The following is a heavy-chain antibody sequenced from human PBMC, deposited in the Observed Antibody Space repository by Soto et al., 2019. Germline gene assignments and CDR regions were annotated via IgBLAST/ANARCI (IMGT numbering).Heavy chain of an antibody. Sequence: PSETLSLTCTVSGGSISSYYWSWIRQPPGKGLEWIGYIYYSGSTNYNPSLKSRVTISVDTSKNQSSLNLSSVTAADTAVYYCARQYDFWSTADYYFDYWGQGTLVTVSS. CDR3: ARQYDFWSTADYYFDY. D-gene: IGHD3-3*01. J-gene: IGHJ4*02. V-gene: IGHV4-59*08. CDR1: GGSISSYY. CDR2: IYYSGST.